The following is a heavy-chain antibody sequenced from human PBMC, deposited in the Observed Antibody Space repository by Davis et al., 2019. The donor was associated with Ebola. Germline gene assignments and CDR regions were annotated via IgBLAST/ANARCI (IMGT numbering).Heavy chain of an antibody. CDR2: ISYDGSNK. V-gene: IGHV3-30-3*01. CDR3: AREGKVYGDYNYYYYYGMDV. D-gene: IGHD4-17*01. J-gene: IGHJ6*02. CDR1: GFTFSSYA. Sequence: GESLKISCAASGFTFSSYAMHWVRQAPGKGLEWVAVISYDGSNKYYADSVKGRFTISRDNSKNTLYLQMNSLRAEDTAVYYCAREGKVYGDYNYYYYYGMDVWGQGTTVTVSS.